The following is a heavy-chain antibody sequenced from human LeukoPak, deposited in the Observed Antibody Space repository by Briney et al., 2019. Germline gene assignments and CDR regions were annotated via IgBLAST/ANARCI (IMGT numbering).Heavy chain of an antibody. CDR3: ARDVRYCSSTSCYYGMDV. J-gene: IGHJ6*02. V-gene: IGHV4-34*01. D-gene: IGHD2-2*01. CDR2: INHSGST. Sequence: SETLSLTCAVDGGSFSGYYWSWIRQPPGKGLEWIGEINHSGSTNYNPSLKSRVTISVDTSKNQFSLKLSSVTAADTAVYYCARDVRYCSSTSCYYGMDVWGQGTTVTVSS. CDR1: GGSFSGYY.